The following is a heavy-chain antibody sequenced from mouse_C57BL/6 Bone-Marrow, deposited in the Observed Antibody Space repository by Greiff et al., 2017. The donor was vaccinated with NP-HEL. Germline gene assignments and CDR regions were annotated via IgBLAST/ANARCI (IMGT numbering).Heavy chain of an antibody. J-gene: IGHJ4*01. CDR2: ISDGGSYT. V-gene: IGHV5-4*01. Sequence: EVHLVESGGGLVKPGGSLKLSCAASGFTFSSYAMPWVRQTPEQRLEWVATISDGGSYTYYPDNVKGRFTISRDNAKNNLYLQMSHLKSEDTAMYYCARYYYGIPLCAMDYWGQGTSVTVSS. CDR1: GFTFSSYA. D-gene: IGHD1-1*01. CDR3: ARYYYGIPLCAMDY.